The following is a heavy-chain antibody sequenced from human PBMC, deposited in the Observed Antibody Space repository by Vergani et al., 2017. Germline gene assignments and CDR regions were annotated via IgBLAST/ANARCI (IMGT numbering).Heavy chain of an antibody. D-gene: IGHD3-22*01. J-gene: IGHJ3*02. CDR1: GYSFTSYW. CDR2: IYPGDSDT. V-gene: IGHV5-51*01. Sequence: EVQLVQSGAEVKKPGESLKISCKGSGYSFTSYWIGWVRQMPGKGLEWMGSIYPGDSDTIYSPACQGQVTVSADRSISTAYLQGSSLKASDTAMYYCAVRPHKFYESSGYWSLTDPRCAFDIWGQGTMVTVSS. CDR3: AVRPHKFYESSGYWSLTDPRCAFDI.